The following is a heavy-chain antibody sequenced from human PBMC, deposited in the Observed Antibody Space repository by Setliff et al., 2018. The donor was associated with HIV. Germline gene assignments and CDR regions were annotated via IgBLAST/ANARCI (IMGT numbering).Heavy chain of an antibody. CDR3: ARGAGRFYFETSGYADY. CDR1: GFTFSSFE. D-gene: IGHD3-22*01. J-gene: IGHJ4*02. Sequence: PGGSLRLSCAASGFTFSSFEMNWVRQAPGKGLESVSYISSSGGTMYYADSVSGRFTISRDNAKNSVHLQMNSLRAEDTAVYYCARGAGRFYFETSGYADYWGQGALVTVSS. CDR2: ISSSGGTM. V-gene: IGHV3-48*03.